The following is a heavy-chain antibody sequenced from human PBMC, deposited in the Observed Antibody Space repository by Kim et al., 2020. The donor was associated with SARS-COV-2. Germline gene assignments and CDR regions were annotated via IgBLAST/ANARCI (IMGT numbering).Heavy chain of an antibody. CDR3: ARDHEGGRFGP. D-gene: IGHD1-26*01. CDR1: GFTFDNNW. CDR2: INPDGIKT. V-gene: IGHV3-7*03. Sequence: GGSLRLSCAVSGFTFDNNWMSWVRQAPGKGLEWVGNINPDGIKTTYVDSVRGRFTFSRDNANKVLYLQMRSLRVEDTAVYFCARDHEGGRFGPWGQGTL. J-gene: IGHJ5*02.